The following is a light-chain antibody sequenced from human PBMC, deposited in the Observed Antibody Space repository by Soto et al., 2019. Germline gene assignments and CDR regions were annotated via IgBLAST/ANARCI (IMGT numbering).Light chain of an antibody. CDR3: QQRSNWPRT. V-gene: IGKV1-39*01. J-gene: IGKJ1*01. CDR2: DAS. CDR1: QTISTY. Sequence: DIQMTQSPSSLSASVGDRVTITCRASQTISTYLNWYQQKPGKAPRLLIYDASSLLSGVPSRFSGSGSGTDFTLTISSLEPEDLAVYYCQQRSNWPRTFGQGTKVDIK.